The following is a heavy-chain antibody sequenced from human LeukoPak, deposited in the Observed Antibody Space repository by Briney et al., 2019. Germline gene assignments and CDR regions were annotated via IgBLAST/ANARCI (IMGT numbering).Heavy chain of an antibody. CDR2: INSDGSGT. CDR1: GFTFSTYW. D-gene: IGHD4-23*01. CDR3: ARDLGHYGGNVFRGFDY. J-gene: IGHJ4*02. V-gene: IGHV3-74*01. Sequence: GGSLRLSCAASGFTFSTYWMSWVRQAPGKGLVWVSRINSDGSGTSYADSVKGRFTISRDNAKNTLYLQMNSLRAEDTAVYYCARDLGHYGGNVFRGFDYWGQGTLVTVSS.